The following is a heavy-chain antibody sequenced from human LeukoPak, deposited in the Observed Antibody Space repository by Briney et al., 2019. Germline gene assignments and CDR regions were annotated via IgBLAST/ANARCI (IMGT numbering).Heavy chain of an antibody. Sequence: SETLSLTCTVSGGSISSYCWSWIRQPPGKGLEWIGYIYDSGSTNYNPSLKSRVTMSVDTSKNQFSLKLSSVTAADTAVYYCARDNRYYDILTGYQDDAFDIWGQGTMVTVSS. CDR2: IYDSGST. CDR3: ARDNRYYDILTGYQDDAFDI. D-gene: IGHD3-9*01. CDR1: GGSISSYC. J-gene: IGHJ3*02. V-gene: IGHV4-59*12.